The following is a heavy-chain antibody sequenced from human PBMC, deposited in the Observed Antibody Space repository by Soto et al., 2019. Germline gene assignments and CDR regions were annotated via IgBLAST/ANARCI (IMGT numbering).Heavy chain of an antibody. V-gene: IGHV3-11*03. CDR1: GFTFSDYY. Sequence: PRGSLRLSCAASGFTFSDYYMSWVRQAPGKGLEWVSYISSSSSYTNYADSVKGRFTISRDNAKNSLYLQMNTLRAEDTAVYYCARYKNYDILTGYYDYWGQRSLVPVSS. CDR3: ARYKNYDILTGYYDY. D-gene: IGHD3-9*01. CDR2: ISSSSSYT. J-gene: IGHJ4*02.